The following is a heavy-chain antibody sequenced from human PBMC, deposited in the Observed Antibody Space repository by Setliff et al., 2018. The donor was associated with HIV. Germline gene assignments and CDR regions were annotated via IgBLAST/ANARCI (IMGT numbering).Heavy chain of an antibody. J-gene: IGHJ6*02. CDR3: ARVDTDMIVGAMDV. D-gene: IGHD5-18*01. CDR1: GFTFSDYY. Sequence: GGSLRLSCAASGFTFSDYYMSWIRQAPGKGLEWISYISSSGSNIYYTDSVKGRFTVSRDNAKNSLFLQMNSLRAEDTAVYYCARVDTDMIVGAMDVWGQGTTVTVSS. CDR2: ISSSGSNI. V-gene: IGHV3-11*04.